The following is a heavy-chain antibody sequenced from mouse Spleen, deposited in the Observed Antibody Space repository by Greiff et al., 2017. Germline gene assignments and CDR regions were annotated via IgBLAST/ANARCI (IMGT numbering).Heavy chain of an antibody. CDR2: INPSNGGT. Sequence: QVQLQQPGTELVKPGASVKLSCKASGYTFTSYWMHWVKQRPGQGLEWIGNINPSNGGTNYNEKFKSKATLTVDKSSSTAYMQLSSLTSEDSAVYYCARMTTVVATGDIYYAMDYWGQGTSVTVSS. CDR3: ARMTTVVATGDIYYAMDY. CDR1: GYTFTSYW. J-gene: IGHJ4*01. D-gene: IGHD1-1*01. V-gene: IGHV1-53*01.